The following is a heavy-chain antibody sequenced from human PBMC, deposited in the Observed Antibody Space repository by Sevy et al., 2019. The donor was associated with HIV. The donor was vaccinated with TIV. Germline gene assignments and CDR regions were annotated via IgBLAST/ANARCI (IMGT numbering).Heavy chain of an antibody. CDR3: TFGGVTPLHDAFDI. D-gene: IGHD2-8*02. CDR2: IKSKTDGGTT. CDR1: GFTFSNAW. J-gene: IGHJ3*02. Sequence: GGSLRLSCAASGFTFSNAWMNWVRQAPGKGLEWVGRIKSKTDGGTTDYAAPVKGRFTISRDNSKNTLYLQMNSLKTEDTAVYYCTFGGVTPLHDAFDIWGQGTMVTVSS. V-gene: IGHV3-15*07.